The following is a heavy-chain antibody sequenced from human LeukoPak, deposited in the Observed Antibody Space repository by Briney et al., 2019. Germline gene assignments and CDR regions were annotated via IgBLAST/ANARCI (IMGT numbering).Heavy chain of an antibody. D-gene: IGHD3-9*01. J-gene: IGHJ4*02. V-gene: IGHV3-48*02. CDR3: ARDNDWAFHY. Sequence: GGSLRLSCAASGFPFSNYVMSWVRQAPGKGLEWVSYINHNGEMIFYPDFVKGRFTISRDNAKNSLYLQMNSLRDEDTAVYYCARDNDWAFHYWGQGTLVTVSS. CDR2: INHNGEMI. CDR1: GFPFSNYV.